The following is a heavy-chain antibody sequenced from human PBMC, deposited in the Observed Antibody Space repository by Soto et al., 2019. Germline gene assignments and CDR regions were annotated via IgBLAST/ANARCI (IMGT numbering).Heavy chain of an antibody. V-gene: IGHV4-34*01. D-gene: IGHD3-10*01. CDR1: GGSFSGYY. J-gene: IGHJ6*02. CDR3: ARWCITMVRGTGGSGDSGMDV. CDR2: INHSGST. Sequence: SETLSLTCAVYGGSFSGYYWSWIRQPPGKGLEWIGEINHSGSTNYNPSLKSRVTISVDTSKNQFSLKLSSVTAADTAVYYCARWCITMVRGTGGSGDSGMDVWVQGTQVTVYS.